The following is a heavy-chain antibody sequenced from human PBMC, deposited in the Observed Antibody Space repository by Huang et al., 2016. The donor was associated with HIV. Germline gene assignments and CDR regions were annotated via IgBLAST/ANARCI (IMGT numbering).Heavy chain of an antibody. V-gene: IGHV1-2*02. CDR1: GYTFTGYY. Sequence: QVQLVQSGAEVKKPGASVKVSCKASGYTFTGYYMHLVLQAPGQGLGWMGWSNPNSCGTNYAQKFQGRVTMTRDTSISTAYMELSRLRSDDTAVYYCAREVVSATGYYYYGMDVWGQGTTVTVSS. CDR2: SNPNSCGT. CDR3: AREVVSATGYYYYGMDV. D-gene: IGHD2-15*01. J-gene: IGHJ6*02.